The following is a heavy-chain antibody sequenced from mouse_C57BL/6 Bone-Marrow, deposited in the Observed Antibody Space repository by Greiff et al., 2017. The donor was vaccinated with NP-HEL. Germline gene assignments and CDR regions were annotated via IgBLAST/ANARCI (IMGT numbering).Heavy chain of an antibody. CDR2: INPSDSYT. V-gene: IGHV1-59*01. CDR3: ARGGDYYGSVYYFDY. D-gene: IGHD1-1*01. Sequence: QVQLQQPGAELVRPGTSVKLSCKASGSTFTSYWMHWVKQRPGQGLEWIGVINPSDSYTNYNQKFKGKATLTVDTSSSTAYMQLSSLTSEDSAVYYCARGGDYYGSVYYFDYWGQGTTLTVSS. CDR1: GSTFTSYW. J-gene: IGHJ2*01.